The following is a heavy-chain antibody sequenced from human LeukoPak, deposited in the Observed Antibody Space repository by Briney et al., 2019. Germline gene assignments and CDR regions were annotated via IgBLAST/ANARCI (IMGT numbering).Heavy chain of an antibody. CDR1: GFTFSSYE. J-gene: IGHJ5*02. CDR2: ISSSGSTV. V-gene: IGHV3-48*03. D-gene: IGHD2-21*01. CDR3: AREEVRVLVRWLDP. Sequence: GGSLRLSCAASGFTFSSYEMNWVRQAPGKGLEWVSYISSSGSTVYYADSVRGRFTISRDNAKNSLYLQMNSLRAEDTAVYYCAREEVRVLVRWLDPWGQGTLVTVSS.